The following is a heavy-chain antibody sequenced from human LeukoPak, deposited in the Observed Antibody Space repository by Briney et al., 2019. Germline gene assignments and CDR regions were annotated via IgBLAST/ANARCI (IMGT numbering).Heavy chain of an antibody. J-gene: IGHJ1*01. CDR1: GYTFTAYY. V-gene: IGHV1-2*02. CDR2: LNPHSGAT. CDR3: ARATMGVAEFQH. D-gene: IGHD6-19*01. Sequence: ASVKVSCKTSGYTFTAYYIHWVRQAPGQGLEWMGWLNPHSGATNHAQKFQGRVTLTRDTSISTAYMELSRLKSDDTAIYYCARATMGVAEFQHWGQGTLVTVSS.